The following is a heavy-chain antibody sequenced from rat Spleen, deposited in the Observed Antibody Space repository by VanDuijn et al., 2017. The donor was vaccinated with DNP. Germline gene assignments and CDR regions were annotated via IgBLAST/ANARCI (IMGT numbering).Heavy chain of an antibody. CDR3: ARAYYGYKAYFDY. CDR2: MWTGGST. D-gene: IGHD1-6*01. J-gene: IGHJ2*01. V-gene: IGHV2-43*01. CDR1: GFSLTSYH. Sequence: QVQLKESGPGLVQPSQTLSLACTVSGFSLTSYHVHWVRQPSGKGLEWMGVMWTGGSTEYNSALESRLSIRRDTSKSQVFLQMNSLQTEDTATYYCARAYYGYKAYFDYWGQGVMVTVSS.